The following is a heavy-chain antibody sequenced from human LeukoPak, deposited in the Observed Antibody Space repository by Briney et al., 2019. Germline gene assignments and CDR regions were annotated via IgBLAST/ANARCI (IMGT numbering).Heavy chain of an antibody. CDR2: IKQDGSEK. D-gene: IGHD1-7*01. Sequence: PGGSLRLSCAASGFTFSSYWMSWVRQAPGKGLEWVANIKQDGSEKYYVDSVKGRFTISRDNAKNSLYLQMNSLRAEDTAVYYYARDFGGTGTTDYYYYYMDVWGKGTTVTVSS. J-gene: IGHJ6*03. CDR3: ARDFGGTGTTDYYYYYMDV. CDR1: GFTFSSYW. V-gene: IGHV3-7*01.